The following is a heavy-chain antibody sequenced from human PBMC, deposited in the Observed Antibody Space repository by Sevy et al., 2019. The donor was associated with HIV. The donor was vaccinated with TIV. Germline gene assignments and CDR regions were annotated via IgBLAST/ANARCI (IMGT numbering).Heavy chain of an antibody. CDR2: IRYYGSNK. D-gene: IGHD5-18*01. V-gene: IGHV3-33*01. Sequence: GGSLRLSCAASGFSFSSYDMHWVRQAPGMGLEWVAVIRYYGSNKHYGDSVKGRFTISRDNSKNALYLQMGSLRAEDTAVYYCAREKVDTSMIFVEYYGMDVWGQGTTVTVSS. CDR3: AREKVDTSMIFVEYYGMDV. CDR1: GFSFSSYD. J-gene: IGHJ6*02.